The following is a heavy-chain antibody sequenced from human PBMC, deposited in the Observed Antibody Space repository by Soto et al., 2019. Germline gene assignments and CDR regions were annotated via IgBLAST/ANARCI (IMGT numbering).Heavy chain of an antibody. CDR2: IYYSGST. D-gene: IGHD1-1*01. J-gene: IGHJ4*02. V-gene: IGHV4-39*01. Sequence: PSETLPLTCTVSGGPINSVSYYWGWIRQPPGKGLEWIGSIYYSGSTYYNPSLKSRVTISVDTSKNQFSLQLSSVTAADTAVYYCARHGRAGYGNFDYWGQGTLVTVSS. CDR1: GGPINSVSYY. CDR3: ARHGRAGYGNFDY.